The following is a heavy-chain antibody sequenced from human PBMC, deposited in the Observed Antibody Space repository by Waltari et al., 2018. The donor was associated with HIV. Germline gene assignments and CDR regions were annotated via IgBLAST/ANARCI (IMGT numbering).Heavy chain of an antibody. Sequence: QVQLQESGPGLVKPSETLSLRCIVSESYIHTDYYWGWVRQPPGKGLEWLGSASHSGGTFHNASLQSRVTISVDRSKNQVSLKVNSVTAADTAVYYCARAGVVPALFDLWGRGTLVTVSS. V-gene: IGHV4-38-2*02. J-gene: IGHJ2*01. D-gene: IGHD3-3*01. CDR3: ARAGVVPALFDL. CDR2: ASHSGGT. CDR1: ESYIHTDYY.